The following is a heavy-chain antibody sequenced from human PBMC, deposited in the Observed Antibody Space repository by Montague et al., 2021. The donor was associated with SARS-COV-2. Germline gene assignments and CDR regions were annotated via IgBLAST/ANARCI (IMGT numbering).Heavy chain of an antibody. CDR3: ARDYRRDTGSSRSAMDV. CDR1: GDSVNSGSYY. D-gene: IGHD1-26*01. Sequence: SETLSLTCTVSGDSVNSGSYYWSWIRQPPGKGLEWIGYIYYRGSTNYNPSFKSRVTISIDTSKNQFSLKLSSVTAADTAVYYCARDYRRDTGSSRSAMDVWGQGTTVIVSS. CDR2: IYYRGST. V-gene: IGHV4-61*01. J-gene: IGHJ6*02.